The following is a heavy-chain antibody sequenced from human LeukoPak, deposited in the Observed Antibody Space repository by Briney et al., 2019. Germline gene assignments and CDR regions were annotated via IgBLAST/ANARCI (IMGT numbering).Heavy chain of an antibody. D-gene: IGHD1-20*01. V-gene: IGHV3-20*04. CDR2: INWNGRSI. CDR1: RFTFDEYG. J-gene: IGHJ3*01. CDR3: ARAYGKWNDVYFYAFDL. Sequence: GGSLRLSGAASRFTFDEYGMSWVRQSAGKGLKWVSGINWNGRSIGYADSVKGRFTVSRANAKSSLYLQMNSLRAEDTALYYCARAYGKWNDVYFYAFDLWGQGTMVTVSS.